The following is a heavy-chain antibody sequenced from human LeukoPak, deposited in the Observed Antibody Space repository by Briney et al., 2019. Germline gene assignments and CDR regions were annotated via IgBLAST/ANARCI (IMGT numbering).Heavy chain of an antibody. CDR2: INHSGST. V-gene: IGHV4-34*01. CDR1: GGSFSGYY. CDR3: ARDYGALGDYYYGMDV. D-gene: IGHD4/OR15-4a*01. J-gene: IGHJ6*02. Sequence: SETLSLTCAVYGGSFSGYYWSWIRQPPGKGLEWIGEINHSGSTNYNPSLKSRVTISVDTSKNQFSLKLSPVTAADTAVYYCARDYGALGDYYYGMDVWGQGTTVTVSS.